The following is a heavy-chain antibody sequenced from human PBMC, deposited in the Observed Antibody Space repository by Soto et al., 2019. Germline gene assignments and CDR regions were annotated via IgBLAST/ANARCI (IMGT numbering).Heavy chain of an antibody. CDR2: MNPNSGNT. J-gene: IGHJ6*02. D-gene: IGHD3-3*01. CDR3: AFFLFFVAASNLMSF. Sequence: ASVKVSCKASGYTFTSYDINRVRQATGQGLEWMGWMNPNSGNTGYAQKFQGRVTMTRNTSISTAYMELSSLRSEDTAVYYCAFFLFFVAASNLMSFWGQGSSVPGSS. CDR1: GYTFTSYD. V-gene: IGHV1-8*01.